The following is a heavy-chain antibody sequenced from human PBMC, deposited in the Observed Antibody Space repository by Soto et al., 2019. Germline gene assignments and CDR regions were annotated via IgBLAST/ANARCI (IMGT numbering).Heavy chain of an antibody. CDR3: ARDLRYYDFWSGRATYNWFDP. CDR2: IYTSGST. Sequence: PSEPLSLTCTVSGGSISSYYWSWIRQPAGKGLEWIGRIYTSGSTNYNPSLKSRVTMSVDTSKNQFSLKLSSVTAADTAVYYCARDLRYYDFWSGRATYNWFDPWGQGILVTVSS. CDR1: GGSISSYY. D-gene: IGHD3-3*01. J-gene: IGHJ5*02. V-gene: IGHV4-4*07.